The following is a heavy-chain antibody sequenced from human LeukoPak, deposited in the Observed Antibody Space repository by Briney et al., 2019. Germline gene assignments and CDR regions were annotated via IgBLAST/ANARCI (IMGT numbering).Heavy chain of an antibody. D-gene: IGHD4-17*01. Sequence: GGSLRLSCAASGFTFSSYWMHWVRQAPGKGLVWVSRINSDGGSTSYADSVKGRFTISRDNAKNTLYLQMNSLRAEDTAVYYCARGAYGDYGFYAFDIWGQGTMVTVSS. J-gene: IGHJ3*02. CDR2: INSDGGST. CDR3: ARGAYGDYGFYAFDI. V-gene: IGHV3-74*01. CDR1: GFTFSSYW.